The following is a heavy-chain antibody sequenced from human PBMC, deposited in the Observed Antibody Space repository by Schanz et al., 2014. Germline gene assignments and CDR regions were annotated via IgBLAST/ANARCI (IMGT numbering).Heavy chain of an antibody. D-gene: IGHD6-13*01. CDR3: ARDYGSWAIDY. J-gene: IGHJ4*02. CDR1: GFSFGTYA. CDR2: ISGTGGDDT. V-gene: IGHV3-23*01. Sequence: EVHLLESGGGLVQPGGSLRLSCAASGFSFGTYAMSWVRQAPGKGLLWVSSISGTGGDDTYYADSVKGRFTLYRDNAKDSLFLQMDSLRADDTAVYYCARDYGSWAIDYWGRGTLVSVSS.